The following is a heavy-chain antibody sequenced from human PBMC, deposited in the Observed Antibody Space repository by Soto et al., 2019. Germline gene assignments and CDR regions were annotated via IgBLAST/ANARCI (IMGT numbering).Heavy chain of an antibody. CDR3: AVTDPGIAAAGRGTFDY. D-gene: IGHD6-13*01. V-gene: IGHV4-34*01. J-gene: IGHJ4*02. Sequence: SETLCLTCSVYGGSFSSYYWSWIRQPPGKGLEWIGEINHSGSTNYDPSLKSRVTISVDTSKNQFSLKLSSVTAADTAVYYCAVTDPGIAAAGRGTFDYWGQGTLVTVSS. CDR2: INHSGST. CDR1: GGSFSSYY.